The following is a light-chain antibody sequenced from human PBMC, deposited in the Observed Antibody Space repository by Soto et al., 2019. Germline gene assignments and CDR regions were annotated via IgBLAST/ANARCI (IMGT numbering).Light chain of an antibody. J-gene: IGKJ2*01. CDR2: DVS. V-gene: IGKV1-5*01. Sequence: DIQMTQSPSTLSASVGDRVTITCRASQSISSWLAWYQQKPGKAPKLLIYDVSSLESGVPSRFSGSGSGTEFTLTISSLQPDDFATYYCQQYNSYSSTFGQGTKLEIK. CDR3: QQYNSYSST. CDR1: QSISSW.